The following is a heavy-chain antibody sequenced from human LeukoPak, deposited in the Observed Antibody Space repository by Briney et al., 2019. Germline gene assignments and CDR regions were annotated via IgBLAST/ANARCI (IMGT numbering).Heavy chain of an antibody. J-gene: IGHJ4*02. CDR3: AKDEYYYDSSGYQTDY. Sequence: GSSVKVSCKASGGTFSSYAISWVRQAPGQGLEWMGGIIPIFGTANYAQKFQGRVTITTDESTSTAYMELSSLRSEDTAVYYCAKDEYYYDSSGYQTDYWGQGTLVTVSS. CDR1: GGTFSSYA. D-gene: IGHD3-22*01. V-gene: IGHV1-69*05. CDR2: IIPIFGTA.